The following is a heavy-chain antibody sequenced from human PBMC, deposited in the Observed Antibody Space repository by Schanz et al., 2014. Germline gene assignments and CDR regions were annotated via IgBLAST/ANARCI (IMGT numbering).Heavy chain of an antibody. CDR2: FIPILDVG. V-gene: IGHV1-69*08. D-gene: IGHD3-22*01. J-gene: IGHJ5*02. CDR3: AREVGLYDRGWFDP. CDR1: RSTFSSYT. Sequence: QVHLVQSGAEVKKPGSSVKVSCKASRSTFSSYTISWVRQARGQGLEWVGRFIPILDVGNYAQQFQGRVTITADKSASTAYMELSSLRSEDTAVYYCAREVGLYDRGWFDPWGQGTLGTVSS.